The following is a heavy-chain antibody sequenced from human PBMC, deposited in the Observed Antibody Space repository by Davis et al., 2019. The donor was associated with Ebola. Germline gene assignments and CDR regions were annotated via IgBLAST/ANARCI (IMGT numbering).Heavy chain of an antibody. CDR1: GGSIRNGYYY. V-gene: IGHV4-30-4*08. CDR2: IYYIGTT. J-gene: IGHJ5*02. CDR3: ARNSTTSGWFDP. Sequence: PSETLSLTCTVSGGSIRNGYYYWSWIRPSPGKGLEWIGHIYYIGTTHYNPSFKNRVLMSIDTSNNQFDLKLTSVTAADTAVYYCARNSTTSGWFDPWGQGTQVTVSS. D-gene: IGHD2-2*01.